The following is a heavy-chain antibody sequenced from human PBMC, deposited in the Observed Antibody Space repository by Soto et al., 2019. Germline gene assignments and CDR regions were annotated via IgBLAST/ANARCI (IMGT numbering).Heavy chain of an antibody. Sequence: GGSLRLSCAASGFTFSSYWMSWVRQAPGKGLEWVANIKQDGSEKYYVDSVKGRFTISRDNAKNSLYLQMNSLRAEDTAVYYCARDETVIYCSGGSCLDPYYYYYYMDVWGKGTTVTVSS. D-gene: IGHD2-15*01. CDR2: IKQDGSEK. V-gene: IGHV3-7*01. CDR1: GFTFSSYW. J-gene: IGHJ6*03. CDR3: ARDETVIYCSGGSCLDPYYYYYYMDV.